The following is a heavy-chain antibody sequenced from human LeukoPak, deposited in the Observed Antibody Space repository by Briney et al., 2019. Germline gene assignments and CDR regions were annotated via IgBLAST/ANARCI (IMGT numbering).Heavy chain of an antibody. CDR3: TTDGVGVEGATYDN. J-gene: IGHJ4*02. CDR1: GFAFINAW. V-gene: IGHV3-15*01. CDR2: IKAKAHGGTI. Sequence: GGSLRLSCAASGFAFINAWMAWVRQAPGKGLEWVGRIKAKAHGGTIEYAAPVKGRFTISRDDSKNTLYLQMNSLKTEDTAVYYCTTDGVGVEGATYDNWGQGTLVSVSS. D-gene: IGHD1-26*01.